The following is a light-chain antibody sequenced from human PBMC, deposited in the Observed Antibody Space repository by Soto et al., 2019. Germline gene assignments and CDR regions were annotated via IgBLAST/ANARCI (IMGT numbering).Light chain of an antibody. CDR3: QQYKNWPTWT. V-gene: IGKV3-15*01. CDR2: GAS. J-gene: IGKJ1*01. CDR1: QSVSRN. Sequence: EIVRTQSPATVSRSPGERSTLSCRSSQSVSRNLAWYQQKPGQAHRLIIYGASTRATGIPARFSGSGSGTEFTLTISSLQSEDFAVYYGQQYKNWPTWTFGQETKVDIK.